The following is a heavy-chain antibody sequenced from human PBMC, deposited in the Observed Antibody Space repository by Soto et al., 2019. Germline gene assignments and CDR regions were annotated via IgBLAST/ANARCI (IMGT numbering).Heavy chain of an antibody. J-gene: IGHJ6*02. Sequence: PSETLSLTCTVSGGSISNYYWSWIRQPPGKGLEWIGYIYYSGSTNYNPSLKSRVTXXXDTSKNQFSLKLNSVTAADTAVYYCARVNYGNYYYYYGMDVWGQGTTVTVSS. CDR1: GGSISNYY. CDR2: IYYSGST. D-gene: IGHD4-17*01. V-gene: IGHV4-59*01. CDR3: ARVNYGNYYYYYGMDV.